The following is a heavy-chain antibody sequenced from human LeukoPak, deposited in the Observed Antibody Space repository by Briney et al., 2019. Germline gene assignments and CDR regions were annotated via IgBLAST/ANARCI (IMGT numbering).Heavy chain of an antibody. CDR3: ARAEYGDYWGPNWFDP. Sequence: PSETLSLTCAVSGYSISSGYYWGWIRQPPGKGLEVIGSIYHSGSTYYNPSLKSRVTISVDTSKNQFSLKLSSVPAADTAVYYCARAEYGDYWGPNWFDPWGQGTLVTVSS. CDR2: IYHSGST. CDR1: GYSISSGYY. J-gene: IGHJ5*02. D-gene: IGHD4-17*01. V-gene: IGHV4-38-2*01.